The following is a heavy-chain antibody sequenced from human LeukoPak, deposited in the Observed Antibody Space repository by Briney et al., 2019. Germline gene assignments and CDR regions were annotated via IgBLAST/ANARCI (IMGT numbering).Heavy chain of an antibody. CDR1: GFTFSSYS. CDR2: ISSSSSYI. Sequence: PGGSLRLSCAASGFTFSSYSMNWVRQAPGRGLEWVSSISSSSSYIYYADSVKGRFTISRGNAKNSLYLQMNSLRAEDTAVYYCARDPAVAGTIDYWGQGTLVTVSS. J-gene: IGHJ4*02. D-gene: IGHD6-19*01. V-gene: IGHV3-21*01. CDR3: ARDPAVAGTIDY.